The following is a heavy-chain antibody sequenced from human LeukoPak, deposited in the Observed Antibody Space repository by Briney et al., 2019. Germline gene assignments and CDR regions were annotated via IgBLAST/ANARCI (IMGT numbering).Heavy chain of an antibody. CDR2: INHGGST. Sequence: SETLSLTCSVSGYPISSVYYWGWIRRPPGKGLEWIGSINHGGSTDYNPSLKSRVIMSIDTSKNHFSLKLTSVTAADTAVYYCARDQYFDFWSSTATPYYFDYWGQGTLVTVSS. V-gene: IGHV4-38-2*02. CDR3: ARDQYFDFWSSTATPYYFDY. J-gene: IGHJ4*02. CDR1: GYPISSVYY. D-gene: IGHD3-3*01.